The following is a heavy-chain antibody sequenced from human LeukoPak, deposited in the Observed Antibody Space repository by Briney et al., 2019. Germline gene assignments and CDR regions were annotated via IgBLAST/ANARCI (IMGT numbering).Heavy chain of an antibody. J-gene: IGHJ4*02. V-gene: IGHV3-30*04. CDR3: ARSGSGSYFLDY. Sequence: GRSLRLSCAASGFTFSSYAMHWVRQAPGKGLEWVAVISYDGSNKYYADSVKGRFTISRDNSKNTLYLQINSLRAEDTAVYYCARSGSGSYFLDYWGQGTLVTVSS. CDR2: ISYDGSNK. D-gene: IGHD3-10*01. CDR1: GFTFSSYA.